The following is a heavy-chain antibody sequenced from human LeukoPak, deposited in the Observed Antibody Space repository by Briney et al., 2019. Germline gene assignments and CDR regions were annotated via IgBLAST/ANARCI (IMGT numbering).Heavy chain of an antibody. J-gene: IGHJ5*02. Sequence: ASVKVSCKASGGTFSSYAISWVRQAPGQGLEWMGGIIPIFGTANYAQKFQGRVTITADESTSTAYMELSSLRSEDTAVYYCAREGGLLLWFGESGGWFDPWGQGTLVTVSS. CDR2: IIPIFGTA. CDR3: AREGGLLLWFGESGGWFDP. V-gene: IGHV1-69*01. D-gene: IGHD3-10*01. CDR1: GGTFSSYA.